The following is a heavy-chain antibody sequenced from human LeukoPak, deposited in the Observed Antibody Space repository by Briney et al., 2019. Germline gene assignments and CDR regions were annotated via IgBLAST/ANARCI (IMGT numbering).Heavy chain of an antibody. CDR3: ARDREWSGFFDY. D-gene: IGHD3-3*01. CDR2: IRTDGSEK. J-gene: IGHJ4*02. CDR1: GFTFSNYW. Sequence: GGSLRLSCEASGFTFSNYWMSWVRQAPGKGLEWVANIRTDGSEKYYVDSVKGRFTISRDNAKNSLYLQMNSLRAEDTAVYYCARDREWSGFFDYWGQGTLVTVSS. V-gene: IGHV3-7*01.